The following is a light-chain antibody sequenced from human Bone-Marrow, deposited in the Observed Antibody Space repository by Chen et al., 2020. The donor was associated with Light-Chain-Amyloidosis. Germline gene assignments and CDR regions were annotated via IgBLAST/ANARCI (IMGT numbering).Light chain of an antibody. V-gene: IGLV6-57*02. CDR3: QSYDSSNVV. Sequence: YMLTQPPSVSASPGQTVTISCTGSGDRIASNYVQWYQQRPGSAPNTVIYEDNQRPSGVPGRFFGCIDSSSNSASIAISGLKTEDEADYYCQSYDSSNVVFGGGTKLTVL. CDR2: EDN. CDR1: GDRIASNY. J-gene: IGLJ3*02.